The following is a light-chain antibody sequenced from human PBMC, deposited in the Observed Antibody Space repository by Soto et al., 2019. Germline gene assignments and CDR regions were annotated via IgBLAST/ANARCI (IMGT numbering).Light chain of an antibody. Sequence: QSVLTQPPSASGTPGQRVTISCSGSSSNIGSNYVYWYQQLPGTAPKLLIYRNNQQPSGVPDRFSGSKSGTSASLAITELRSEDEADYYCAAWDDSLSANFVFGTGTKVTVL. CDR2: RNN. CDR1: SSNIGSNY. CDR3: AAWDDSLSANFV. V-gene: IGLV1-47*01. J-gene: IGLJ1*01.